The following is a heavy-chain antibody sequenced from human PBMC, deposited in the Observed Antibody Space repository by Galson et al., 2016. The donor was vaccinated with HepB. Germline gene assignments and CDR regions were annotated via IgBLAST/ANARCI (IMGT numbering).Heavy chain of an antibody. D-gene: IGHD3-10*01. V-gene: IGHV4-59*01. CDR2: NHYSGYP. CDR1: GASISDYY. Sequence: SETLSLTCTVSGASISDYYWSWIRQSPGKGLEWIGYNHYSGYPTYNPSLKSRVTVSVDTSKNQFSLMLSSVTAADTAVYYCAGRRGESGTFYYWGQGSLVTVSS. J-gene: IGHJ4*02. CDR3: AGRRGESGTFYY.